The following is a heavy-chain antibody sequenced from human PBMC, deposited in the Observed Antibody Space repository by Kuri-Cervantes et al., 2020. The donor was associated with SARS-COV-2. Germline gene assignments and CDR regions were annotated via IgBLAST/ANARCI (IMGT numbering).Heavy chain of an antibody. J-gene: IGHJ4*02. D-gene: IGHD3-3*01. Sequence: ASVKVSCKTPETTFPNYDINWVRQATGQGLEWMGMVKTNSGNTLYAQFFQGRVTMTTDTSTSTAYMELRSLRSDDTAVYYCALSTVLRMYYFDYWGQGTLVTVSS. CDR3: ALSTVLRMYYFDY. CDR2: VKTNSGNT. CDR1: ETTFPNYD. V-gene: IGHV1-8*01.